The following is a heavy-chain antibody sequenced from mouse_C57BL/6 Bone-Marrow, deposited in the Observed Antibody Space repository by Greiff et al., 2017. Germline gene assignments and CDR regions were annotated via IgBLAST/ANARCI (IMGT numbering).Heavy chain of an antibody. V-gene: IGHV1-64*01. D-gene: IGHD1-1*01. Sequence: QVQLQQPGAELVKPGASVKLSCKASGYTFTSYWMHWVKQRPGQGLEWIGMIHPNSGSTNYNEKFKSKATLTVDKSSSTAYMQLSSLTSEDSAVYYCARYYYGSSYWYCDVWGTGTTVTVSS. CDR3: ARYYYGSSYWYCDV. CDR1: GYTFTSYW. CDR2: IHPNSGST. J-gene: IGHJ1*03.